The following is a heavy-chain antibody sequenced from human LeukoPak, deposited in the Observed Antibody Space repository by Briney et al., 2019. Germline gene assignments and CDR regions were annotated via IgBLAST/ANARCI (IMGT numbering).Heavy chain of an antibody. D-gene: IGHD3-16*01. CDR2: IYYSGNT. CDR1: GGSTSIYY. Sequence: SETLSLTCTVSGGSTSIYYWSWIRQPPGKGLEWLGYIYYSGNTNYNPSLNSRVTISVDTSKNQFSLRLSSVTAADTAVYYCARLQIGGSYYFDYWGQGTLVTVSS. J-gene: IGHJ4*02. V-gene: IGHV4-59*08. CDR3: ARLQIGGSYYFDY.